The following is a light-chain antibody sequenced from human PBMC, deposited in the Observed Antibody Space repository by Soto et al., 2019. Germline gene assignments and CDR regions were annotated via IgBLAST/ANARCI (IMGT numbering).Light chain of an antibody. CDR1: SSNIGAGYD. CDR2: GNS. V-gene: IGLV1-40*01. Sequence: QSVLTQPPSVSGAPGQRVTISCTGNSSNIGAGYDVHWYQQLPGTAPKLLIYGNSNRPSGVPDRFSGSKSGTSASLAITGLQAEDEADYYCQSYDSSLSVNWGFGGGTKVTVL. J-gene: IGLJ3*02. CDR3: QSYDSSLSVNWG.